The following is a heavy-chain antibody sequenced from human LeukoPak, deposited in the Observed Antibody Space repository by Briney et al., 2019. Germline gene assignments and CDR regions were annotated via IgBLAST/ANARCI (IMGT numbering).Heavy chain of an antibody. D-gene: IGHD3-10*01. V-gene: IGHV4-34*01. CDR3: ARGRYDGEYKGGFYYFDL. J-gene: IGHJ4*02. Sequence: PSETLSLTCAVCGGSFSGFYWTWIRQSPEKGLEWIGEINHSGSYTNNPSLKSRVTISVATPRNQAFPELTSVTAADTAVYYCARGRYDGEYKGGFYYFDLWGQGTLVTVSS. CDR1: GGSFSGFY. CDR2: INHSGSY.